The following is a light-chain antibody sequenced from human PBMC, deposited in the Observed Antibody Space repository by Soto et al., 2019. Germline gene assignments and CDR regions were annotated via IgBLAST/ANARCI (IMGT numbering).Light chain of an antibody. CDR3: QQSYSSLWT. CDR2: AAS. J-gene: IGKJ1*01. CDR1: QGINTY. V-gene: IGKV1-39*01. Sequence: DIQMNQSPSSLSASVGDRVTITCRASQGINTYLNWYQHKAGKAPKLLIYAASSLQSGVPSRFSGGGSGTDFTLTISSLQPEDFATYYCQQSYSSLWTFGQGTKVEVE.